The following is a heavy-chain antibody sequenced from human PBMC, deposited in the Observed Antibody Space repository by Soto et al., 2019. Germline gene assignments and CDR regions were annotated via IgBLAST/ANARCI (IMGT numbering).Heavy chain of an antibody. Sequence: PGGSLRLSCAASGFTFSSYGMSWVRQAPGKGLEWVSSISGSGGSTYYADSVKGRFTISRDNSKNTLYLQMSSLRAEDTAVYYCANRNDYGSGSYFPFDHWGQGTLVTVPQ. CDR3: ANRNDYGSGSYFPFDH. CDR1: GFTFSSYG. J-gene: IGHJ4*02. V-gene: IGHV3-23*01. D-gene: IGHD3-10*01. CDR2: ISGSGGST.